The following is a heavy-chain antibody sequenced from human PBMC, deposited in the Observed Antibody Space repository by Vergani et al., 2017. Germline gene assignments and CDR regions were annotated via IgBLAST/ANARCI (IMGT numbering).Heavy chain of an antibody. D-gene: IGHD6-19*01. CDR3: ARVSPWDNSGLEPLDY. Sequence: QVHLEQSGTEVKKPGSSVKVSCKVSGDIFNNYTVTWVRQAPGQGLEWMGRIIPIIRLATSAQKFQDRVKITGDTSTNTVYMEMNNLRSEDTAVYYCARVSPWDNSGLEPLDYWGQGTLVTVSS. V-gene: IGHV1-69*02. J-gene: IGHJ4*02. CDR2: IIPIIRLA. CDR1: GDIFNNYT.